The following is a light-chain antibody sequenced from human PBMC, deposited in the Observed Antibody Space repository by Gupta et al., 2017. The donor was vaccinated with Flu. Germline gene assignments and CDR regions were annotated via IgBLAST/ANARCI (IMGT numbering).Light chain of an antibody. J-gene: IGLJ2*01. CDR1: SSDVGGYDY. CDR2: EVS. V-gene: IGLV2-14*01. Sequence: SALTQHASVSGSPGQSITITCTGTSSDVGGYDYVSWYHHHPAKAPNLIIYEVSTRPSGVSNRFSGAKSGSTASLTTPGLQAEDEADYYCSSYTSSSTLVVFGGGTKLTVL. CDR3: SSYTSSSTLVV.